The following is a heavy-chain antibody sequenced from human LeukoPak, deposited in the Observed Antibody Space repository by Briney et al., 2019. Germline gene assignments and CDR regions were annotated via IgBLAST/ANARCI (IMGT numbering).Heavy chain of an antibody. V-gene: IGHV3-30*03. CDR1: GFTFSSYG. CDR2: ISYDGSNK. CDR3: ARVPRTTVPSRYFDY. J-gene: IGHJ4*02. D-gene: IGHD4-17*01. Sequence: PGRSLRLSCAASGFTFSSYGMHWVRQAPGKGLEWVAVISYDGSNKYYADSVKGRFTISRDNSKNTLYLQMNSLRAEDTAVYYCARVPRTTVPSRYFDYWGQGTLVTVSS.